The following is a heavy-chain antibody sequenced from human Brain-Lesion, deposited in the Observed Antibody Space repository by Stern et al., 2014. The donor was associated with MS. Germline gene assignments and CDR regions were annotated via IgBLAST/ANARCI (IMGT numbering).Heavy chain of an antibody. CDR3: ARAVRNQLLSEY. D-gene: IGHD2-2*01. CDR1: GYTFSSYD. Sequence: VHLVESGAEVKKPGASGKVSCKASGYTFSSYDITWVRQASGHGLERMGWMNPYSGNTGYAQKFKGRVSMTSDPSISTVYMELTSLTSDDTAVYFCARAVRNQLLSEYWGQGTLVTVSS. V-gene: IGHV1-8*01. J-gene: IGHJ4*02. CDR2: MNPYSGNT.